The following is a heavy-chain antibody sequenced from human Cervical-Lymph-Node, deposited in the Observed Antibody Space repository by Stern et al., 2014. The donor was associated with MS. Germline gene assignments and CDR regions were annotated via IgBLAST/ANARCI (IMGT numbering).Heavy chain of an antibody. CDR1: GFSFTTHW. D-gene: IGHD2-2*01. V-gene: IGHV5-51*03. J-gene: IGHJ3*02. CDR3: AKARYVQALSDAFDI. CDR2: IYPGGSDT. Sequence: EVQLEESGAEVKKPGESLKISCEGSGFSFTTHWIAWVRQMPGEGLEWMGIIYPGGSDTRYSPSFQGRVTISADKSISTAYLQWNSLTASDTAMYYCAKARYVQALSDAFDIWGQGTMVTVSS.